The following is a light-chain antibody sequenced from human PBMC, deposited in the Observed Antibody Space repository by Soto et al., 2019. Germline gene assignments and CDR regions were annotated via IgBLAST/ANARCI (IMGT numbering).Light chain of an antibody. Sequence: DIQMTQSPSSLSASVGDRVTITCRASQDISNYLNWYQQKPGKAPKLLIYDASNLETGVPSRFSGSGSGTDFTFTISSLQPEDFATYYCQQHDNLPFTFGPGTKVDIK. CDR1: QDISNY. CDR2: DAS. CDR3: QQHDNLPFT. V-gene: IGKV1-33*01. J-gene: IGKJ3*01.